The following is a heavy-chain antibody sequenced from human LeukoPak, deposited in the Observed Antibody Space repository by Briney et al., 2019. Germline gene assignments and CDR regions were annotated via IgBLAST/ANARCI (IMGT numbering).Heavy chain of an antibody. V-gene: IGHV3-33*06. CDR1: GFMFSRLG. D-gene: IGHD1/OR15-1a*01. J-gene: IGHJ6*04. Sequence: PGRSLRLSCTASGFMFSRLGMQWVRQAPGEGLEWVSMIWHDGSVEEYADSVQGRFTISRDNSQSTLYLQMNILRDDDTAVFFLAKEGEQFRGYPDALGKGAKVTVSS. CDR2: IWHDGSVE. CDR3: AKEGEQFRGYPDA.